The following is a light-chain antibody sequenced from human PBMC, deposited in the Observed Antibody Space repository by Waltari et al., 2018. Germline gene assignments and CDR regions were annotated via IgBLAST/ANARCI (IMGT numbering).Light chain of an antibody. J-gene: IGLJ3*02. CDR2: INDDGSI. CDR1: SGHSSYA. CDR3: QTWGTGIQV. V-gene: IGLV4-69*01. Sequence: QLVLTQSPSASASLGASVKLTCTLSSGHSSYAIAWHQQQPEKGLRYLMKINDDGSISKGDGIPDRFSGSSSGAERYLTISSLQAEDEADYYCQTWGTGIQVFGGGTKLTVL.